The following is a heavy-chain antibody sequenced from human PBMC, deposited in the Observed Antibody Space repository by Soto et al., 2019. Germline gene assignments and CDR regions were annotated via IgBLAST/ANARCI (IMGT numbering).Heavy chain of an antibody. CDR1: GGSISSYY. CDR3: ARGLYVGGVIVNGEFDY. J-gene: IGHJ4*02. V-gene: IGHV4-59*01. D-gene: IGHD3-16*02. CDR2: IYYSGST. Sequence: SETLSLTCTVSGGSISSYYWSWIRQPPGKGLEWIGYIYYSGSTNYNPSLKSRVTISVETSKNPFSLKLSSVTAADTAVYYCARGLYVGGVIVNGEFDYWGQGTLVTVSS.